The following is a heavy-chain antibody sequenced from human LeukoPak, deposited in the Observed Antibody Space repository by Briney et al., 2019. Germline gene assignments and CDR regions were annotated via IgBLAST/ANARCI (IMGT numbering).Heavy chain of an antibody. CDR3: ARDSWSNYPPLNYFDY. CDR1: GYSISSGYY. J-gene: IGHJ4*02. Sequence: ASETLSLTCTVSGYSISSGYYWGWIRQPPGKGLEWIGSIYHSGSTYCNPSLKSRVTISVDTSRNQFSLKLSSVTAADTAVYYCARDSWSNYPPLNYFDYWGQGTLVTVSS. D-gene: IGHD4-11*01. V-gene: IGHV4-38-2*02. CDR2: IYHSGST.